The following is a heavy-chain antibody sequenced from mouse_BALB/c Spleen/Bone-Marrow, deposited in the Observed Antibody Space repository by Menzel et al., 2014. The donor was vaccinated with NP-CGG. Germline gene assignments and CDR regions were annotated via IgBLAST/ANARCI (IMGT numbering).Heavy chain of an antibody. CDR3: ARGGISVDY. CDR2: IYPGDGDT. J-gene: IGHJ2*01. CDR1: GYAFSTYW. Sequence: VNVVESGAELVRPGSSVKISCKSSGYAFSTYWINWVKQRPGQGLEWIGQIYPGDGDTDFNGKFKGKATLTADRSSNTAYMEFSSLTSEDSAVYFCARGGISVDYWGQGTTLTVSS. V-gene: IGHV1-80*01.